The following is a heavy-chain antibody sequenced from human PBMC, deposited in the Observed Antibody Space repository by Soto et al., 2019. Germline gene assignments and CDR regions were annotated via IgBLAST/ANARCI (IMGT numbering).Heavy chain of an antibody. Sequence: QVQLQESGPGLVKPSETLSLTCTVSGGSMTGYFWSWIRQPAGKALEWIGHVYNSGNTDYNPSLASRINMAVDTSKRQFSLKVKSVTDADTAVYYCARTHWVSGTEYWGQGILVTVSS. V-gene: IGHV4-4*07. CDR1: GGSMTGYF. CDR3: ARTHWVSGTEY. J-gene: IGHJ4*02. CDR2: VYNSGNT. D-gene: IGHD6-19*01.